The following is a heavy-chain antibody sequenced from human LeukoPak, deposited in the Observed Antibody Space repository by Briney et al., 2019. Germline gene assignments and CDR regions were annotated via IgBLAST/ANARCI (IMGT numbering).Heavy chain of an antibody. CDR1: GGSISSTSYY. D-gene: IGHD3-10*01. J-gene: IGHJ4*02. CDR2: IYYSGST. Sequence: PSETLSLTCSVSGGSISSTSYYWGWIRQPPGKGLEWIGSIYYSGSTYYSPSLKSRVTISVDTSKNQFSLKLSSVTAADTAVYYCARQGRSGSPFDYWGQGTLVAVSS. V-gene: IGHV4-39*01. CDR3: ARQGRSGSPFDY.